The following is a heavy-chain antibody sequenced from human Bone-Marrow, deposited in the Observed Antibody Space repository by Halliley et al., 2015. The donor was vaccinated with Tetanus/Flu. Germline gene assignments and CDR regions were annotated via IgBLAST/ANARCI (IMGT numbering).Heavy chain of an antibody. CDR3: AKGDDFWNDYSVFDY. V-gene: IGHV3-64D*08. Sequence: VAAVSGDGGTPSFADSVKGRFSLSRGHSTNAIYFQMNSLRAEDTAVYYCAKGDDFWNDYSVFDYWGQGTLVTVSS. D-gene: IGHD3-3*01. J-gene: IGHJ4*02. CDR2: VSGDGGTP.